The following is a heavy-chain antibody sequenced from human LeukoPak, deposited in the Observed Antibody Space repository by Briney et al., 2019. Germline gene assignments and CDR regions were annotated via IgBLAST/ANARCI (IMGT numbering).Heavy chain of an antibody. Sequence: GGSLRLSCAASGFTFSGYSMNWVRQAPGKGLEWVSSISSTSSYIYYADSVKGRFTTSRDNAKNSLYLQMNSLRAEDTAVYYCARDSSSSYFYYYGMDVWGQGTTVTVSS. CDR3: ARDSSSSYFYYYGMDV. V-gene: IGHV3-21*01. D-gene: IGHD6-6*01. J-gene: IGHJ6*02. CDR2: ISSTSSYI. CDR1: GFTFSGYS.